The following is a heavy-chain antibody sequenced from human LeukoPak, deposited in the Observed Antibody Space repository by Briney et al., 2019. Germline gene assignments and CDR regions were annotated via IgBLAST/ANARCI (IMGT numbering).Heavy chain of an antibody. CDR3: ARDEYSSSWYGGVCSY. J-gene: IGHJ4*02. D-gene: IGHD6-13*01. Sequence: GGSLRLSCAASGFTFSSYAMHWVRQAPGKGLEYVSAISSNGDNTYYANSVKGRFTISRDNSKNTLYLQMGSLRAEDMAVYYCARDEYSSSWYGGVCSYWGQGTLVTVSS. CDR1: GFTFSSYA. V-gene: IGHV3-64*01. CDR2: ISSNGDNT.